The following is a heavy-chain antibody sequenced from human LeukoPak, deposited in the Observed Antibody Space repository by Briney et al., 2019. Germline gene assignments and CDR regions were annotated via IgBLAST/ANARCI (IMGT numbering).Heavy chain of an antibody. Sequence: PSETLSLTCTVSGGSISSYYWSWIRQPPGKGLEWIGYIYYSGSTNYNPSLKSRVTISVDTSKNQFSLKLSSVTAADTAVYYCARGGYYYDTFPFDYWGQGTLVTVSS. CDR1: GGSISSYY. CDR3: ARGGYYYDTFPFDY. D-gene: IGHD3-22*01. V-gene: IGHV4-59*01. CDR2: IYYSGST. J-gene: IGHJ4*02.